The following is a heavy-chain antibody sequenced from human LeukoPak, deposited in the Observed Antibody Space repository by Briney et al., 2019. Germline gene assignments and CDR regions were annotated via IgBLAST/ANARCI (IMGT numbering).Heavy chain of an antibody. D-gene: IGHD3-3*01. CDR2: IYTSGST. CDR1: GRSLSIGSYY. V-gene: IGHV4-61*02. CDR3: ARGYYDFWSGYPSFDY. J-gene: IGHJ4*02. Sequence: SQTLSLTCTVSGRSLSIGSYYWSWIRQPAGKGLEWIGRIYTSGSTNYNPSLKSRVTVAVDTSKNRFSLKLSSVTAADTAVYYCARGYYDFWSGYPSFDYWGQGTLVTVSS.